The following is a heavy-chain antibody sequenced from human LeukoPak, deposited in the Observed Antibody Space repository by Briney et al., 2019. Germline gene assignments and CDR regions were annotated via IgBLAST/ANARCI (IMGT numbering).Heavy chain of an antibody. Sequence: ASVKVSCKASGYTFTSYDINWVRQATGQGLEWMGWVNPNSGGTNYAQKFQGRVTMTRDTSISTAYMELSRLRSDDTAVYYCARDGRIAAHNWFDPWGQGTLVTVSS. CDR1: GYTFTSYD. CDR3: ARDGRIAAHNWFDP. CDR2: VNPNSGGT. V-gene: IGHV1-2*02. D-gene: IGHD6-6*01. J-gene: IGHJ5*02.